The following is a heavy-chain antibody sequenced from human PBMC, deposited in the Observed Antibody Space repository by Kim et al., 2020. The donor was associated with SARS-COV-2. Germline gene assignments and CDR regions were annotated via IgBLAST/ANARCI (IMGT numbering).Heavy chain of an antibody. V-gene: IGHV3-23*01. D-gene: IGHD4-17*01. Sequence: YRNSWKGRFTISGDNSKNTLYLQMTSLGAEDTAVYYCAKMYGDYENYFDYWGQGTLVAVSS. J-gene: IGHJ4*02. CDR3: AKMYGDYENYFDY.